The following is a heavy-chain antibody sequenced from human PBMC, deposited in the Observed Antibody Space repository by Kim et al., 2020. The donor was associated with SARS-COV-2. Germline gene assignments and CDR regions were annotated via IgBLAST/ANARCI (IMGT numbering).Heavy chain of an antibody. J-gene: IGHJ6*02. D-gene: IGHD1-26*01. V-gene: IGHV3-72*01. Sequence: GRFTISRDDSKNSVYLQMNNLKTEDTAVYYCARDLVGCSGSTWYHCDMDVWGQGTTVTVSS. CDR3: ARDLVGCSGSTWYHCDMDV.